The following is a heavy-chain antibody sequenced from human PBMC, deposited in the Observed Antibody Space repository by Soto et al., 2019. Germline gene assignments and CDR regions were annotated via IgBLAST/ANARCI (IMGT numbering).Heavy chain of an antibody. J-gene: IGHJ4*02. CDR3: AKLGTMGVFDN. Sequence: GGSLRLSCAASGFTFSSYAMSWGRQAPGKGLEWLAGITFRGDYTYYADSVKGRFSLSRDNSRNRLDLQMNNLKVEDTALYYCAKLGTMGVFDNWGQGTLVTVSS. V-gene: IGHV3-23*01. D-gene: IGHD1-26*01. CDR1: GFTFSSYA. CDR2: ITFRGDYT.